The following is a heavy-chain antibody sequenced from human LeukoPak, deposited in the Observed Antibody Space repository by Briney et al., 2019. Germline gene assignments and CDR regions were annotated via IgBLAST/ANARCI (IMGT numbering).Heavy chain of an antibody. V-gene: IGHV3-30*18. CDR3: AKDLIARVRGSPMDV. CDR1: GFIFSNYG. CDR2: LVYDGFYK. Sequence: GGSLRLSCAASGFIFSNYGMHWVRQAPGKGLEWVALLVYDGFYKYYADSVKGRFTISRDDSTNTVYLHLSSLRAEDTAVYYCAKDLIARVRGSPMDVWGQGTRVIVSS. J-gene: IGHJ6*02. D-gene: IGHD3-10*01.